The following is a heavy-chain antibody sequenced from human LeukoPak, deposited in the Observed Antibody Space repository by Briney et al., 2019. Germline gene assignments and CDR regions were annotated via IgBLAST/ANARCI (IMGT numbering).Heavy chain of an antibody. J-gene: IGHJ6*03. CDR3: ARDSSTGDYYMDV. CDR2: ISWDGGSK. Sequence: GGSLRLSCAASGFTFDDHTMHWVRQAPGKGLEWVSLISWDGGSKYYADSVKGRFTISRDNSKNSLYLQMNSLRTEDTALYYCARDSSTGDYYMDVWGKGTTVTVSS. CDR1: GFTFDDHT. V-gene: IGHV3-43*01. D-gene: IGHD2-2*01.